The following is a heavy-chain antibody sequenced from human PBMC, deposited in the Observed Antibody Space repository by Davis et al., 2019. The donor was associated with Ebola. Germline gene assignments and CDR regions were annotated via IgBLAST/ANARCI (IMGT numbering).Heavy chain of an antibody. V-gene: IGHV4-59*01. CDR2: MYYSGYT. CDR1: GGSLSNYV. J-gene: IGHJ2*01. D-gene: IGHD2-21*02. Sequence: MPSETLSLTCTVSGGSLSNYVWSWIRQPPGKGLEWVVYMYYSGYTSYNPSLKSRVSISLDTTKNQFSLKMTSVTAADTAVYYCARLARTALIDYHYFDIWGRGTLVTVSS. CDR3: ARLARTALIDYHYFDI.